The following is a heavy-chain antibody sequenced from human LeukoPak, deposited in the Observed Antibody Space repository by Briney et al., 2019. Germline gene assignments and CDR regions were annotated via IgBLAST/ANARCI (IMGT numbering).Heavy chain of an antibody. D-gene: IGHD3-3*01. CDR2: ITAGGIET. Sequence: GRSLRLSCATSGFTFNNYALSWVRQAPGKGLECVSTITAGGIETYYVDSVEGRFTISRNNSKSTLYLQMDSLRADDSAVYYCAFRYAYYDFWSGYYPPDYWGQGTLVTVSS. J-gene: IGHJ4*02. CDR3: AFRYAYYDFWSGYYPPDY. CDR1: GFTFNNYA. V-gene: IGHV3-23*01.